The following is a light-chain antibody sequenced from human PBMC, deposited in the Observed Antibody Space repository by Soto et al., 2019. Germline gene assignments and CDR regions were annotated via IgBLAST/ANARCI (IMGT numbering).Light chain of an antibody. CDR1: SSDVGGYNY. J-gene: IGLJ1*01. V-gene: IGLV2-8*01. CDR2: EVS. Sequence: QAVVAQPPSASASTGQSVTISCTGTSSDVGGYNYVSWYQQHPGKAPKLMIYEVSKRPSGVPDRFSGSKSGNTASLTVSGLQAEDEADYYCSSYAGSNLGVFGTGTKVTVL. CDR3: SSYAGSNLGV.